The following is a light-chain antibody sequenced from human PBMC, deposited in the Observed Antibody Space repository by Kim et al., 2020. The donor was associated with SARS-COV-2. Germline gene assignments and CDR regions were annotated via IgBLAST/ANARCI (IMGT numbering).Light chain of an antibody. J-gene: IGLJ3*02. Sequence: QSVLTQPPSVSSAPGQKVTIPCSGSSSHIGNNYVSWYQQLPGTAPKLLIYDNNKRPSGIPDRFTGSKSGTSATLGSTGLQTGDEADYYCGTWNSSLSAWVFGGGTKLTV. V-gene: IGLV1-51*01. CDR1: SSHIGNNY. CDR2: DNN. CDR3: GTWNSSLSAWV.